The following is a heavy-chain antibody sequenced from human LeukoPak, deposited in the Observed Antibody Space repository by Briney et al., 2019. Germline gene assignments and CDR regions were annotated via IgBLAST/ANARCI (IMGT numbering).Heavy chain of an antibody. J-gene: IGHJ4*02. CDR3: AKPYYYGSGSPIDY. CDR2: IISDGTNT. D-gene: IGHD3-10*01. V-gene: IGHV3-74*01. Sequence: HPGESLRLSCAASGFTFSSYWMHWVRHAPGKGLVWVSRIISDGTNTNYADSVKGRFTISRDNSKNTLYLQMNSLRAEDTAVYYCAKPYYYGSGSPIDYWGQGTLVTVSS. CDR1: GFTFSSYW.